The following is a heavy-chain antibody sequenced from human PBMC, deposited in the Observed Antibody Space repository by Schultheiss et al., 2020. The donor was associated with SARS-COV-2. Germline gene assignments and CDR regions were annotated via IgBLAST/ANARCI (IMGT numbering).Heavy chain of an antibody. CDR3: ARDNGFYAMDV. D-gene: IGHD6-25*01. CDR1: GGSVSSGSYY. CDR2: INISGNT. Sequence: SETLSLTCTVSGGSVSSGSYYWSWIRQPPGKGLEWIGRINISGNTNYNPSLRSRVTMSTDTSENQFSLQLNSVTAADTAVYYCARDNGFYAMDVWGQGTTVTVSS. V-gene: IGHV4-61*01. J-gene: IGHJ6*02.